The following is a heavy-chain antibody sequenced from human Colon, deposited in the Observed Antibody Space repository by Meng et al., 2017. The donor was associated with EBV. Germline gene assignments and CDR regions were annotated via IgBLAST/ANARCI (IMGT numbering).Heavy chain of an antibody. D-gene: IGHD2-8*02. CDR3: ARDGGVTHIP. CDR2: IYHNGQA. J-gene: IGHJ5*02. Sequence: QELRQGLGGGLAKPSGTLSLTCAVSGTSISTSNWWSWIRQSPGEGLEWIGAIYHNGQANYNPSLKSRVSMSVDESKNEFSLNLKSVTAADTAVYYCARDGGVTHIPWGQGVLVTVSS. CDR1: GTSISTSNW. V-gene: IGHV4-4*02.